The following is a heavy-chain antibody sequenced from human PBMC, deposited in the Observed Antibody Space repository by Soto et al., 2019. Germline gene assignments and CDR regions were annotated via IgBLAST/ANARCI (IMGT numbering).Heavy chain of an antibody. J-gene: IGHJ4*02. V-gene: IGHV3-30-3*01. CDR3: AVLPLAYCGGDCYNDIDY. CDR2: ISYDGSNK. Sequence: SLRLSCAASGFTFSSYAMHWVRQAPGKGLEWVAVISYDGSNKYYADSVKGRFTISRDNSKNTLYLQMNSLRAEDTAVYYCAVLPLAYCGGDCYNDIDYWGQGKLGTV. CDR1: GFTFSSYA. D-gene: IGHD2-21*02.